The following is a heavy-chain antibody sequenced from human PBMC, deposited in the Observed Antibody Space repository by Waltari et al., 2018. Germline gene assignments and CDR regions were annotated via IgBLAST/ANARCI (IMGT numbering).Heavy chain of an antibody. CDR1: GGSISSHY. CDR3: ARESGYSSSWYRSFNWFDP. CDR2: IYYSGNT. D-gene: IGHD6-13*01. J-gene: IGHJ5*02. Sequence: QVQLQESGPGLVKPSETLSLTCTVSGGSISSHYWSWIRQPPGKGLEWIGYIYYSGNTNYNPSLKSRVTISVDTSKNQFSLKLSSVTAADTAVYYCARESGYSSSWYRSFNWFDPWGQGTLVTVSS. V-gene: IGHV4-59*11.